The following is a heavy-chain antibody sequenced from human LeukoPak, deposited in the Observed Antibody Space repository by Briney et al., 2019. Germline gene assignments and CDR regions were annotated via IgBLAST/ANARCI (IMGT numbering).Heavy chain of an antibody. CDR1: GGSFSGYY. V-gene: IGHV4-34*01. J-gene: IGHJ4*02. D-gene: IGHD5-12*01. CDR2: INHSGST. CDR3: ATPREGGYSGYDSFDY. Sequence: SETLSLTCAVYGGSFSGYYWSWIRQPPGKGLEWIGEINHSGSTNYNPSLKSRVTISVDTSKNQFSLKLSSVTAADTAVYYCATPREGGYSGYDSFDYWGQGTLVTVSS.